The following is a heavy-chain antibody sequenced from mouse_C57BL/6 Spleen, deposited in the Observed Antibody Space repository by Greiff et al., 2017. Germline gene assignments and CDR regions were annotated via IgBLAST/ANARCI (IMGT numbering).Heavy chain of an antibody. J-gene: IGHJ4*01. CDR2: INPNNGGT. Sequence: VQLQQSGPELVKPGASVKISCKASGYSFTDYYMNWVKQSHGKSLEWIGDINPNNGGTSYNQKFKGKATLTVDKSSSTAYMQLRSLTSEDSAVYYCARSLVYYDYGDGYYYAMDYWGQGTSVTVSS. V-gene: IGHV1-26*01. CDR1: GYSFTDYY. D-gene: IGHD2-4*01. CDR3: ARSLVYYDYGDGYYYAMDY.